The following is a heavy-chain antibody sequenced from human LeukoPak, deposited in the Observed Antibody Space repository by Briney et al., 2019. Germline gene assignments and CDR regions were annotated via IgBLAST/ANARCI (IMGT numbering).Heavy chain of an antibody. V-gene: IGHV1-2*02. D-gene: IGHD3-10*01. CDR2: FDPNTGAT. CDR3: AGYTVVRGLTLSAFDI. J-gene: IGHJ3*02. CDR1: GDTLTGYY. Sequence: ASVTVSCKASGDTLTGYYIHWVRQAPRQGLEWMGCFDPNTGATHYAQKFQGRVTMTRDTSIDTDFLELRSLISDDTALYYCAGYTVVRGLTLSAFDIWGQGTMVTVSS.